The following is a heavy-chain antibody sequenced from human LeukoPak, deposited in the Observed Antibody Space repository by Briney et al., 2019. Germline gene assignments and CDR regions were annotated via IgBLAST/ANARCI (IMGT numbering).Heavy chain of an antibody. CDR2: ISSNGGGT. Sequence: GGSLRLSCAASGFTFSTYSMHWVRQAPGKGLEYVSAISSNGGGTYYANSVKGRFTISRDNSKNTLYLQMGSLRAEDMAVYYCAKDSSLHYFQHWGQGTLVTVSS. J-gene: IGHJ1*01. CDR3: AKDSSLHYFQH. V-gene: IGHV3-64*01. CDR1: GFTFSTYS.